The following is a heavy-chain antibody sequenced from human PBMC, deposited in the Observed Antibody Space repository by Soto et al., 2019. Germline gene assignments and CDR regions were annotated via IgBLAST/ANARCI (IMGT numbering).Heavy chain of an antibody. Sequence: ASVKISCKASGGTFSSYAISWVRQAPGQGLEWMGGIIPIFGTANYAQKFQGRVTITADESTSTAYMELSSLRSEDTAVYYCASNYYDSSGRFDYWGQGTLVTVSS. D-gene: IGHD3-22*01. V-gene: IGHV1-69*13. J-gene: IGHJ4*02. CDR1: GGTFSSYA. CDR2: IIPIFGTA. CDR3: ASNYYDSSGRFDY.